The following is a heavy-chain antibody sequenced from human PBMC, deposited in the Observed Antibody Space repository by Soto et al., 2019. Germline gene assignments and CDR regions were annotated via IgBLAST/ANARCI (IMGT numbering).Heavy chain of an antibody. CDR1: GFTFNNYG. CDR2: ISNDGSDK. V-gene: IGHV3-30*18. D-gene: IGHD6-13*01. Sequence: QVQRLESGGGVVQPGTSLRLSCAASGFTFNNYGRHWVRQAPGTGLEWVAAISNDGSDKYYANSVKGRLTISRDNSKNTLYLQRNSLRAEDTAVYYRAKDQAIAASHGIDWGQGTVVTVSS. J-gene: IGHJ3*01. CDR3: AKDQAIAASHGID.